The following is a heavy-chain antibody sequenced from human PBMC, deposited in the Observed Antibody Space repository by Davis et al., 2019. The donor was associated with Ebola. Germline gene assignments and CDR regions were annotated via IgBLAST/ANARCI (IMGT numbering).Heavy chain of an antibody. CDR1: GFTFGASA. D-gene: IGHD2-2*02. Sequence: GGSLRLSCARSGFTFGASAMHWVRQAPGKGLEWVSGISWNSDSIVYADSVKGRFTISRDNAKNSLYLQMNSLRGEDTALYYCAKGRTIPLALDFWGQGTLVTVSS. J-gene: IGHJ4*02. V-gene: IGHV3-9*01. CDR2: ISWNSDSI. CDR3: AKGRTIPLALDF.